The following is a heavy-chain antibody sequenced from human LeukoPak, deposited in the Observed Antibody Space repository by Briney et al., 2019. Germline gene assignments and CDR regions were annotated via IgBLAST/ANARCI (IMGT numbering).Heavy chain of an antibody. Sequence: GGSLRLSCAASGFTFSDYYMSWIRQAPGKGLEWVSYISNSGRTVYYADSVKGRFTTSRDNAKNSLYLQMNSLRAEDTAVYYCARDVWLDKFDYWGQGTLVTVSS. D-gene: IGHD6-19*01. CDR1: GFTFSDYY. J-gene: IGHJ4*02. V-gene: IGHV3-11*04. CDR2: ISNSGRTV. CDR3: ARDVWLDKFDY.